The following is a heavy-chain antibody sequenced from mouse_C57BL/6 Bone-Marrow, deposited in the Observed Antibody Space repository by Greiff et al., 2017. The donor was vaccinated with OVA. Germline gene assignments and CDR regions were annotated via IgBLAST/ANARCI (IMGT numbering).Heavy chain of an antibody. J-gene: IGHJ3*01. D-gene: IGHD3-2*02. CDR2: INPNYGTT. V-gene: IGHV1-39*01. Sequence: LMEPGASVKISCKASGYSFTDYNMNWVKQSNGKSLEWIGVINPNYGTTSYNQKFKGKATLTVDQSSSTAYMQLNSLTSEDSAVYYCARGDSSGYVRFAYWGQGTLVTVSA. CDR3: ARGDSSGYVRFAY. CDR1: GYSFTDYN.